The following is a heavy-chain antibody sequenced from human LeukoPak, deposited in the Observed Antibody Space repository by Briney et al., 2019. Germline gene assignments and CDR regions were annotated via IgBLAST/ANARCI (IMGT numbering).Heavy chain of an antibody. J-gene: IGHJ4*02. D-gene: IGHD3-22*01. CDR3: ATSTVVITFGPPDH. CDR1: GFTFSSYG. V-gene: IGHV3-30*02. CDR2: IRYDGSNK. Sequence: GGSLRLSCAASGFTFSSYGMHWVRQAPGKGLEWVAFIRYDGSNKYYADSVKGRFTISRDNSKNTLYLQMNSLRAEDTAVYYCATSTVVITFGPPDHWGQGTLVTVSS.